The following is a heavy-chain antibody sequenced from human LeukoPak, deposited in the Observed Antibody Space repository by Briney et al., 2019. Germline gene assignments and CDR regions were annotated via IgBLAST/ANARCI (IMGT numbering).Heavy chain of an antibody. CDR2: IYDSGST. V-gene: IGHV4-39*07. CDR3: AREYSSGWSVNAFDI. CDR1: GGSIRSSYYY. D-gene: IGHD6-19*01. Sequence: PSETLSLTCTVSGGSIRSSYYYWGWIRQPPGKGLEWIGSIYDSGSTYYNPSLKSRVTISVDTSKNQFSLKLSSVTAADTAVYYCAREYSSGWSVNAFDIWGQGTMVTVSS. J-gene: IGHJ3*02.